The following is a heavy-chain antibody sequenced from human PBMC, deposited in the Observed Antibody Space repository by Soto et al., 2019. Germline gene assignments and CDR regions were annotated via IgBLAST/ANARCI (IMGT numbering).Heavy chain of an antibody. D-gene: IGHD2-2*01. J-gene: IGHJ6*02. CDR3: AHFYCNSTSCPPYYYYGMDV. CDR1: GYTFTGYY. Sequence: ASVKVSCKASGYTFTGYYMHWVRQAPGQGLEWMGWINPNSGGTNYAQKFQGTVTMTRDTSISTAYMGLSRLRSDDTAVYYCAHFYCNSTSCPPYYYYGMDVWGQGTTVTVSS. V-gene: IGHV1-2*02. CDR2: INPNSGGT.